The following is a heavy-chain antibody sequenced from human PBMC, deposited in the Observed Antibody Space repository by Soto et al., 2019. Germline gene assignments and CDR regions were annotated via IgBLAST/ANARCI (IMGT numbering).Heavy chain of an antibody. V-gene: IGHV3-30-3*01. D-gene: IGHD5-12*01. CDR2: ISHDGINK. CDR3: AKEDLLRGYSGYGHFDY. J-gene: IGHJ4*02. Sequence: GGSLRLSCAASGFTFSSYAMNWVRQAPGKGLEWVALISHDGINKYYADSVRGRFTISRDNAKNSLYLQMNSLRGEDTAFYYCAKEDLLRGYSGYGHFDYWGQGTLVTVSS. CDR1: GFTFSSYA.